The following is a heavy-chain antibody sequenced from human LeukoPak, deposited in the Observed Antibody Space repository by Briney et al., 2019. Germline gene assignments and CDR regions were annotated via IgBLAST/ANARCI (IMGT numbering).Heavy chain of an antibody. J-gene: IGHJ4*02. CDR2: INPSGGST. V-gene: IGHV1-46*01. CDR3: ARDRYSGSYWPFGY. Sequence: ASVKVSCKASGYTFTSYYIHWVRQAPGQGLEWMGIINPSGGSTTYAQKFQGRVTMTRDTSTSTVYMELSSPRSEDTALYYCARDRYSGSYWPFGYWGQGTLVTVSS. D-gene: IGHD1-26*01. CDR1: GYTFTSYY.